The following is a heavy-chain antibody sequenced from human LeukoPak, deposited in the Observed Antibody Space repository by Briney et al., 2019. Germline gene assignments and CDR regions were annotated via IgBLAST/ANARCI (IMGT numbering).Heavy chain of an antibody. D-gene: IGHD5-12*01. V-gene: IGHV4-39*01. CDR3: ARHERWLHWFDP. CDR1: GDSISSSSHY. Sequence: PSETLSLTCTVSGDSISSSSHYCGWIRQPPGKGLEWIGSIYYSGSTYYNPSLKSRVTISADTSKNQFSLKLNSVTAADTAVYYCARHERWLHWFDPWGQGTLVTVSS. CDR2: IYYSGST. J-gene: IGHJ5*02.